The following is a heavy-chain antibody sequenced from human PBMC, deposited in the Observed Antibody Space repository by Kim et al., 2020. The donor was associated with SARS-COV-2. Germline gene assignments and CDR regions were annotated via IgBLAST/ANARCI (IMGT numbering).Heavy chain of an antibody. Sequence: GGSLRLSCVVSGFTFHNHAMHWVRQAPGKGLERVAGIFWNGGGTGYADSVRGRFTISRDIAESSLYLQMNSLRTEHTALYFCVKDILAGGADVWGQGSTV. CDR2: IFWNGGGT. J-gene: IGHJ6*02. CDR3: VKDILAGGADV. CDR1: GFTFHNHA. V-gene: IGHV3-9*01. D-gene: IGHD6-25*01.